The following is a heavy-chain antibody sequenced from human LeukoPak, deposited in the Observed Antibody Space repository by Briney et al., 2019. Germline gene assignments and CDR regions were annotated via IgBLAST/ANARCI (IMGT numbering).Heavy chain of an antibody. CDR1: GFPFSSYE. J-gene: IGHJ4*02. V-gene: IGHV3-48*03. CDR2: INSSGSTI. D-gene: IGHD6-19*01. Sequence: WGSLSLSFAASGFPFSSYEMNWVRQAPGKGLEWVSFINSSGSTIYYADSVKGRFTISRDNAKNSLYLQMNSLRAEDTAVYYCAREPEEYSSGWRPYYFDYWGQGTLVTVSS. CDR3: AREPEEYSSGWRPYYFDY.